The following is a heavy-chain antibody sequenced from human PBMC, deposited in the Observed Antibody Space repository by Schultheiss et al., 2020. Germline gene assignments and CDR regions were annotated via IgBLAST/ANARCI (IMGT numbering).Heavy chain of an antibody. D-gene: IGHD1-7*01. Sequence: GGSLRLSCAASGFTFSSYSMNWVRQASGKGLEWVSSISSSSSYIYYADSVKGRFTISRDNAKNSLYLQMNSLRAEDTAVYYCARDRTGTSPGAFDIWGQGTMVTVS. CDR1: GFTFSSYS. CDR2: ISSSSSYI. J-gene: IGHJ3*02. CDR3: ARDRTGTSPGAFDI. V-gene: IGHV3-21*01.